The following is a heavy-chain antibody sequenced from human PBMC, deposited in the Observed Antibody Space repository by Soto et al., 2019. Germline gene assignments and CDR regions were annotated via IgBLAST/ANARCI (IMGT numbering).Heavy chain of an antibody. J-gene: IGHJ4*02. D-gene: IGHD3-10*01. CDR3: ARDFLSSGSYLYYFDY. V-gene: IGHV1-3*01. CDR1: GYTFTSYA. Sequence: QVQLVQSGAEVKKPGASVKVSCKASGYTFTSYAMHWVRQAPGQRLEWMGWINAGNGNTKYSQKFQGRVTITRDTSASTAYMELSSLRSEDTAVYYWARDFLSSGSYLYYFDYWGQGTLVTVSS. CDR2: INAGNGNT.